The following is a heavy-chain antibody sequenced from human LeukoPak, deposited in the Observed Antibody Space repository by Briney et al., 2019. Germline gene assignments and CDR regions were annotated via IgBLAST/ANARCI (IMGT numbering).Heavy chain of an antibody. D-gene: IGHD2-2*01. CDR3: AILPRRGYCGSTSCYAVDY. Sequence: GGSLRLSCAASGFTFSSYAMSWVRQAPGKGLEWVSAISGSGGSTYYADSVKGRFTISRDNSKNTLYLQMNSLRAEDTAVYYCAILPRRGYCGSTSCYAVDYWGQGTLVTVSS. V-gene: IGHV3-23*01. J-gene: IGHJ4*02. CDR2: ISGSGGST. CDR1: GFTFSSYA.